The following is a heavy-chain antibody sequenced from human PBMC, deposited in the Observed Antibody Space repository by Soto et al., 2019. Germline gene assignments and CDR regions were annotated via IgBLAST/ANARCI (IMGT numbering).Heavy chain of an antibody. D-gene: IGHD5-18*01. Sequence: SETLSLTCTVSGGSISISSYYWGRIRQPPGKGLEWIGSIYYSGSTYYNPSLKSRVTISVDTSKNTLYLEMNSLRAEDTAVYYCGVDTTGLLDYWGQGTLVTVSS. CDR3: GVDTTGLLDY. J-gene: IGHJ4*02. CDR1: GGSISISSYY. CDR2: IYYSGST. V-gene: IGHV4-39*01.